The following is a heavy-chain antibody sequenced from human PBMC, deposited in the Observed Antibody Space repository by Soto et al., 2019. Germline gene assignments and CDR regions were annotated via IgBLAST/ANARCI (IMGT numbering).Heavy chain of an antibody. J-gene: IGHJ4*02. D-gene: IGHD3-22*01. CDR1: GYTFTSYA. Sequence: ASVKVSCKASGYTFTSYAMHWVRQAPGQRLEWMGWINAGNGNTKYSQKFQGRVTITRDTSASTAYMELSSLRSEDTAVYYCARESSGPYYYDSSGYYYFDYWGQGTLVTVSS. CDR2: INAGNGNT. CDR3: ARESSGPYYYDSSGYYYFDY. V-gene: IGHV1-3*01.